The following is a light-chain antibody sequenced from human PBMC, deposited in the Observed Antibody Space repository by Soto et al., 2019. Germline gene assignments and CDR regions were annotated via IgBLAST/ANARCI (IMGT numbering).Light chain of an antibody. J-gene: IGKJ1*01. V-gene: IGKV3-15*01. Sequence: EIVMTQSPVTVSVSPGERATLSCRASQSVSSNLAWYQQKPGQAPRLLIYGASTRATGIPARFSGSGSGTEFTLTISSLQSEDFAVYYCQQYNNWPPWTFGQGTKVEIK. CDR2: GAS. CDR1: QSVSSN. CDR3: QQYNNWPPWT.